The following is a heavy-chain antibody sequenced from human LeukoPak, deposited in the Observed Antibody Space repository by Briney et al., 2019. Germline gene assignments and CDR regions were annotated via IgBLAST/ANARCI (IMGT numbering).Heavy chain of an antibody. V-gene: IGHV4-59*01. Sequence: PSETLSLTCTVSGGSISSYYWSWIRQPPGKGLEWIGYIYYSGSTNYNPSLKSRVTISVDTSKNQFSLKLSSVTAADTAVYYCARDSYSSSWYSGEYFQHWGQGTLVTVSS. D-gene: IGHD6-13*01. CDR3: ARDSYSSSWYSGEYFQH. CDR2: IYYSGST. CDR1: GGSISSYY. J-gene: IGHJ1*01.